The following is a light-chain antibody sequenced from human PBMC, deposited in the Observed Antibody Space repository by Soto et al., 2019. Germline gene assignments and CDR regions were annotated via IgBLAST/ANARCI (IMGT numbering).Light chain of an antibody. J-gene: IGKJ1*01. Sequence: EIVLTLSPATLSLSPGERATLSCRASQSVSSSYLAWYQQKPGQAPRLLIYGASTRATGIPARFSGSGSGTEFTLTISSLQSEDFAVHYCQQYNNWPRTFGQETKVDIK. CDR1: QSVSSSY. CDR2: GAS. V-gene: IGKV3-15*01. CDR3: QQYNNWPRT.